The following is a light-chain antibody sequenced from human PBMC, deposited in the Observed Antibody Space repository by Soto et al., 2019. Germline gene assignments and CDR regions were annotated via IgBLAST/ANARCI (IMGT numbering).Light chain of an antibody. CDR1: SSDIGTWDY. CDR2: DVS. J-gene: IGLJ2*01. V-gene: IGLV2-14*03. Sequence: QSALTQPASVSGSPGQSITIPCTGTSSDIGTWDYVSWYQQHPGRVPKLLIYDVSSRPSWISNRSSGSKSGTTASLTISGLRAEDEADYYCRSFTASRTVVFGGGTKLTVL. CDR3: RSFTASRTVV.